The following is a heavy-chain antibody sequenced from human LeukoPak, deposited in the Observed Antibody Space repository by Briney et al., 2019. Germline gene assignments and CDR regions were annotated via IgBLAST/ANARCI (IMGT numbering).Heavy chain of an antibody. CDR1: GFTVSSNY. Sequence: PGGSLRLSCAASGFTVSSNYMSWVRQAPGKGLEWVSVIYSGGSTYYADSVKGRFTISRDNSKNTLYLQMNSLRAEDTAVYYCARGSDSSGWYTFDYWGQGTLVTVSS. CDR2: IYSGGST. D-gene: IGHD6-19*01. CDR3: ARGSDSSGWYTFDY. V-gene: IGHV3-53*01. J-gene: IGHJ4*02.